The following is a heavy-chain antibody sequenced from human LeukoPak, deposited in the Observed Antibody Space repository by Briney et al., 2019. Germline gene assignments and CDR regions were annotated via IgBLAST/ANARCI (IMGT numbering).Heavy chain of an antibody. Sequence: PSETLSLTCGVHGESLNDYYWSWIRQSPGKGLEWIGEITHNGSTTFNPSLESRLTISVDTSKNQFSLKLNSVTAADTAVYYCARRVGYSGSYSDWGQGTLVTVSS. CDR1: GESLNDYY. CDR3: ARRVGYSGSYSD. V-gene: IGHV4-34*01. J-gene: IGHJ4*02. CDR2: ITHNGST. D-gene: IGHD1-26*01.